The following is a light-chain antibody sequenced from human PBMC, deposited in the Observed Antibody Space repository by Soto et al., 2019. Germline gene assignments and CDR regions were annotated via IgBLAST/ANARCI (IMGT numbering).Light chain of an antibody. Sequence: MTRAPSTLSASVGDTVTLTFRASENIDNWLAWYQQKPGKAPKLLIIAASTLVRGVPSRFSGSGSGTEFTLTISGLQPEDFATYYCQQYNSYSQTFGQGTKVDIK. J-gene: IGKJ1*01. CDR2: AAS. V-gene: IGKV1-5*01. CDR1: ENIDNW. CDR3: QQYNSYSQT.